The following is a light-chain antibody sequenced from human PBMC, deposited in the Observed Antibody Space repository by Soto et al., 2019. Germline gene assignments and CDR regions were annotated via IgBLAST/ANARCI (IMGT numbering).Light chain of an antibody. CDR3: QQYILFSPYI. CDR2: KAS. J-gene: IGKJ2*01. V-gene: IGKV1-5*03. CDR1: QTISSS. Sequence: DIQMTQFPSTLSASIGDRVTITCRASQTISSSLAWYQQKPGKAPKLLIYKASNLETGVPSRFSGSGSGTEFALPYSSLQPDVFATFYSQQYILFSPYILGRGPGLEIK.